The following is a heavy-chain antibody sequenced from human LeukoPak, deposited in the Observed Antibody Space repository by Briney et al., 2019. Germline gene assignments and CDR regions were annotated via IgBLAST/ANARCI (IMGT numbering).Heavy chain of an antibody. Sequence: GGSLRLSCAASGFTFNTYAMSWVRQAPGKGLEWVSTISGSGGTTYYADSVKGRFTISRDNSKNTLYLQMNSLRSEDTAVYYCASPYCSSTSCYGAEYAFDIWGQGTMVTVSS. CDR1: GFTFNTYA. J-gene: IGHJ3*02. D-gene: IGHD2-2*01. V-gene: IGHV3-23*01. CDR2: ISGSGGTT. CDR3: ASPYCSSTSCYGAEYAFDI.